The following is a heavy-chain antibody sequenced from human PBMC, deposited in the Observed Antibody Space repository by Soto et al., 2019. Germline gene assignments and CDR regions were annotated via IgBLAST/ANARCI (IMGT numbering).Heavy chain of an antibody. CDR1: GFTFSSYA. V-gene: IGHV3-23*01. CDR2: ISGSGGST. Sequence: GGSLRLSCAASGFTFSSYAMSWVRQAPGKGLEWVSAISGSGGSTYYADSVKGRFTISRDNSKNTLYLQMNSLRAEDTAVYYFAKDRAPLVGATWPYYFDYWGQGTLVTVSS. D-gene: IGHD1-26*01. J-gene: IGHJ4*02. CDR3: AKDRAPLVGATWPYYFDY.